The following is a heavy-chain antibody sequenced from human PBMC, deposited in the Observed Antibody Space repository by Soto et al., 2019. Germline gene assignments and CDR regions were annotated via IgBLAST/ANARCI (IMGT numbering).Heavy chain of an antibody. CDR3: AREMVRGVGSDY. V-gene: IGHV1-3*01. Sequence: ASVKVSCKTSGYTFTSFAIHWVRQAPGQRLEWMGWINADTGNTTYSQSLQGRVTMTRDTSTSTAYMELRSLRSDDTAVFYCAREMVRGVGSDYWGQGTLVTVSS. CDR1: GYTFTSFA. J-gene: IGHJ4*02. CDR2: INADTGNT. D-gene: IGHD3-10*01.